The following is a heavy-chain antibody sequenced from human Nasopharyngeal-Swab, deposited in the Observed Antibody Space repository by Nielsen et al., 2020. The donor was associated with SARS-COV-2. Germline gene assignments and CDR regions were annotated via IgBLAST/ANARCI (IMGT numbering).Heavy chain of an antibody. J-gene: IGHJ6*03. CDR2: IIPFFGTA. CDR3: ARSAAAYYYYYMDV. D-gene: IGHD6-13*01. V-gene: IGHV1-69*13. Sequence: SVKVSCKASGGTFSSYAISWVRQAPGQGLEWMGGIIPFFGTANYAQKFQGRVTITADESTTTACMELSSLRSEDTAVYYCARSAAAYYYYYMDVWGKGTTVTVSS. CDR1: GGTFSSYA.